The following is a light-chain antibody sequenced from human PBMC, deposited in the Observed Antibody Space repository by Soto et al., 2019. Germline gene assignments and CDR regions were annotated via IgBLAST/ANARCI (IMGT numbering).Light chain of an antibody. CDR1: QDIRNY. CDR3: KKYNRAPWT. CDR2: SAS. V-gene: IGKV1-27*01. Sequence: DIQMTQSPSSLSASVGDRVTITCRASQDIRNYLAWYQHQPGKQPKLLIYSASTLQSGVPSRFSGSGSGTDFALNISGLQAEDVATFYCKKYNRAPWTFGQGTKVEVK. J-gene: IGKJ1*01.